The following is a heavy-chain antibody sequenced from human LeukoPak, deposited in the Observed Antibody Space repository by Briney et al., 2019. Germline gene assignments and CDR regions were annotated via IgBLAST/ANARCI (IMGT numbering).Heavy chain of an antibody. CDR2: ISGSGGST. V-gene: IGHV3-23*01. CDR3: AKGVEMATILLFDY. CDR1: GFTFSSYA. J-gene: IGHJ4*02. Sequence: GASLRLSCAASGFTFSSYAMSWVRQAPGKGLEWVSAISGSGGSTYYADSVKGRFTISRDNSKNTLYLQMNNLRAEDTAVYYCAKGVEMATILLFDYWGQGTLVTVSS. D-gene: IGHD5-24*01.